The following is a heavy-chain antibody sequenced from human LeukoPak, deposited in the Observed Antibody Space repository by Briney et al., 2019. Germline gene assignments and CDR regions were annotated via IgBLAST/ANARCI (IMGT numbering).Heavy chain of an antibody. V-gene: IGHV3-11*06. J-gene: IGHJ4*02. CDR1: GFTFSDYY. Sequence: GGSLRLSCAASGFTFSDYYMSWIRQAPGKGREWVSYISSSSSYTNYADSVKGRFTISRDNAKNSLYLQMNSLRAEDTAVYYCARVKPGIAAAGGSLDYWGQGTLVTVSS. CDR3: ARVKPGIAAAGGSLDY. D-gene: IGHD6-13*01. CDR2: ISSSSSYT.